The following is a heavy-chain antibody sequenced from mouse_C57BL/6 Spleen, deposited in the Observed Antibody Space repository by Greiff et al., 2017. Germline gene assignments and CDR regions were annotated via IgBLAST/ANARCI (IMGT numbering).Heavy chain of an antibody. J-gene: IGHJ4*01. CDR1: GFTFSNYW. Sequence: EVKVEESGGGLVQPGGSMKLSCVASGFTFSNYWMNWVRQSPEKGLEWVAQIRLKSDNYATHYAESVKGRFTISRDDSKSSVYLQMNNLRAEDTGIYYCTTYYDYGDYAMDYWGQGTSVTVSS. CDR2: IRLKSDNYAT. CDR3: TTYYDYGDYAMDY. V-gene: IGHV6-3*01. D-gene: IGHD2-4*01.